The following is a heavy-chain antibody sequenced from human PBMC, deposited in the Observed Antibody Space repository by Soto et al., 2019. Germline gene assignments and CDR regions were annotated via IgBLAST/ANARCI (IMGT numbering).Heavy chain of an antibody. V-gene: IGHV3-48*01. CDR2: ISRSSSAI. Sequence: LRLSCAASGFTFSAYSMNWVRQAPGRGLEWVSYISRSSSAIYYADSVKGRFTISRDNAKNSLYLQMNSLRVEDTAVYYCARERPVGAQTLDIWGQGTMVTVSS. CDR1: GFTFSAYS. J-gene: IGHJ3*02. CDR3: ARERPVGAQTLDI. D-gene: IGHD1-26*01.